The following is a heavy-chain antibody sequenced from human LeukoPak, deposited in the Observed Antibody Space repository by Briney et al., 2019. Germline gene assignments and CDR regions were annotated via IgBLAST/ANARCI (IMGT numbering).Heavy chain of an antibody. V-gene: IGHV4-34*01. CDR3: ARATVVTAAYNWFDP. D-gene: IGHD2-2*01. Sequence: PSETLSLTCAVYGGSFSGYYWSWIRQPPGKGLEWIGEINHSGSTNYNPSLKSRVTISVDTSKNQFSLKLSSVTAADTAVYYCARATVVTAAYNWFDPWGQGTLVTVSS. CDR1: GGSFSGYY. J-gene: IGHJ5*02. CDR2: INHSGST.